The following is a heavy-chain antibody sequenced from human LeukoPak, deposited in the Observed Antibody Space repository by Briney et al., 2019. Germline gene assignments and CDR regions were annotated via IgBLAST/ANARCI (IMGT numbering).Heavy chain of an antibody. D-gene: IGHD6-13*01. CDR2: INPNSGDT. J-gene: IGHJ4*02. Sequence: ASVKVSCKASGYTFTGYYMHWVRQAPGQGLEWMGWINPNSGDTNYAQKFQGRVTMTRDTSISTAYMELSRLRSDDTAVYYCARVIAAAGTNFDYWGQGTLVTVSS. CDR1: GYTFTGYY. V-gene: IGHV1-2*02. CDR3: ARVIAAAGTNFDY.